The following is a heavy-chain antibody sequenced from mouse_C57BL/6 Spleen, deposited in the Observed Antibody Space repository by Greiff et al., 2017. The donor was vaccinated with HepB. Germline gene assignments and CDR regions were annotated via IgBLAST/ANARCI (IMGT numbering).Heavy chain of an antibody. CDR1: GFTFSSYG. CDR2: ISSGGSYT. V-gene: IGHV5-6*01. CDR3: ARQGNWDGAMDY. J-gene: IGHJ4*01. D-gene: IGHD4-1*01. Sequence: EVMLVESGGDLVKPGGSLKLSCAASGFTFSSYGMSWVRQTPDKRLEWVATISSGGSYTYYPDSVKGRFTISRDNAKNTLYLQMSSLKSEDTAMYYCARQGNWDGAMDYWGQGTSVTVSS.